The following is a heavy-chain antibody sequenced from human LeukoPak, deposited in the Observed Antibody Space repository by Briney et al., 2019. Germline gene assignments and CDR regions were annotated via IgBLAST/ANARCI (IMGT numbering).Heavy chain of an antibody. D-gene: IGHD3-9*01. CDR2: INHSGST. CDR3: ARARSILTGYRVSYYGMDV. CDR1: GGYFSGYY. J-gene: IGHJ6*02. V-gene: IGHV4-34*01. Sequence: SETLSLTCAVYGGYFSGYYWSWIRQPPGKGVEWIGEINHSGSTNYNPSLKSRVTISVDTSKNQFSLKLSSVTAADTAVYYCARARSILTGYRVSYYGMDVWGQGTTVTVSS.